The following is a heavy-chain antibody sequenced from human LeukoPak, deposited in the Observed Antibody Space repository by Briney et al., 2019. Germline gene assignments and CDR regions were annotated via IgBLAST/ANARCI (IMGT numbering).Heavy chain of an antibody. D-gene: IGHD3-22*01. J-gene: IGHJ5*02. CDR3: TTDRNYDSSGYFNWFDP. CDR2: IKSKTDGGTT. V-gene: IGHV3-15*01. Sequence: GGSLRLSCAASGFTFSNAWMSWVRQAPGKGLEWVGRIKSKTDGGTTDYAAPVKGRFTISRDDSKNTLYLQMNSLKTEDTAVYYCTTDRNYDSSGYFNWFDPWGQGTLVTVSS. CDR1: GFTFSNAW.